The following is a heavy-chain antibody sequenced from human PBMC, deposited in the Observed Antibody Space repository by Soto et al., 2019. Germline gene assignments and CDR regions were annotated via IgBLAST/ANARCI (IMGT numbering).Heavy chain of an antibody. V-gene: IGHV3-23*01. J-gene: IGHJ2*01. D-gene: IGHD6-19*01. Sequence: GSLRLSCAASGFTFSSYAMSWVRQAPGKGLELVSAISGSGASTYYANSVKGRFTISRDNSKNTLYLQMNSLRAEDTAVYDCAKVLGSSGWVYWYFDLWGRGTLVTVSS. CDR2: ISGSGAST. CDR3: AKVLGSSGWVYWYFDL. CDR1: GFTFSSYA.